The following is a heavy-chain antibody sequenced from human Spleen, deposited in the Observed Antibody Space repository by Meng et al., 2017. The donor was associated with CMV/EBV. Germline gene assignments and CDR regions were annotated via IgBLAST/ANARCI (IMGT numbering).Heavy chain of an antibody. CDR2: ISGSGGST. D-gene: IGHD4-17*01. CDR3: AKGYGDYRY. CDR1: GFTFSSYA. Sequence: LSLTCAASGFTFSSYAMSWVRQAPGKGLEWVSAISGSGGSTYYADSVKGRFTISRDNSKNTLYLQMNSLRAEDTAVYYCAKGYGDYRYWGQGTLVTVSS. J-gene: IGHJ4*02. V-gene: IGHV3-23*01.